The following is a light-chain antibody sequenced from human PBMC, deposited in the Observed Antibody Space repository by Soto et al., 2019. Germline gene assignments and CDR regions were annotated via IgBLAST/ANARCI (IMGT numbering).Light chain of an antibody. CDR1: SSDVGSYNY. Sequence: QSALTQPRSVSGSPGQSVTISCTGTSSDVGSYNYVSWYQQHPGRAPKLMIYDVRERPSGVPDRFSGSKSGNTASLTISGLQAEDEADYYCCSYAGSYTFGVFGGGTKLTVL. CDR2: DVR. J-gene: IGLJ3*02. V-gene: IGLV2-11*01. CDR3: CSYAGSYTFGV.